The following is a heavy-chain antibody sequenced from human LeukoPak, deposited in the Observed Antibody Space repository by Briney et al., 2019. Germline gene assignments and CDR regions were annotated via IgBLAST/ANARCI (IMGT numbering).Heavy chain of an antibody. D-gene: IGHD6-13*01. CDR1: GGSISSYY. J-gene: IGHJ6*02. V-gene: IGHV4-59*01. Sequence: SETLSLTCTVSGGSISSYYWSWIRQPPGKGLEWIGYIYYSGSTNYNPSLKSRVTISVDTSKNQFSLKLSSVTAADTAVYYCARGEVSSSWYPIYYYYGMDVWGQGTTVTVSS. CDR3: ARGEVSSSWYPIYYYYGMDV. CDR2: IYYSGST.